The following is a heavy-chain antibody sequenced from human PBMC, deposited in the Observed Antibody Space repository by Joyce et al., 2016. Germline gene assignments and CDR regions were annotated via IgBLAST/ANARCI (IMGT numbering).Heavy chain of an antibody. CDR3: ARTIAAADPYYYYMDV. CDR1: EFSVSSNY. V-gene: IGHV3-53*01. Sequence: EVQLVESGGGLIEPGGSMRLSCAAAEFSVSSNYMSWVCQAPGKGLEWVSVIYSGGSTYYADSVKGRFTISRDNSKNTLYLQMNSLRAEDTAVYYCARTIAAADPYYYYMDVWGKGTTVTVSS. CDR2: IYSGGST. J-gene: IGHJ6*03. D-gene: IGHD6-13*01.